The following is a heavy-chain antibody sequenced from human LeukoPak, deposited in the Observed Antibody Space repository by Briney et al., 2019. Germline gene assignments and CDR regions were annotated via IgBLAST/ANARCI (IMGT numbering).Heavy chain of an antibody. CDR2: ISGSGGST. J-gene: IGHJ5*02. D-gene: IGHD6-6*01. CDR3: ARDQSEGQLVPYWFDP. V-gene: IGHV3-23*01. CDR1: GFTFSSYA. Sequence: HPGGSLRLSCAASGFTFSSYAMSWVRQAPGKGLEWVSAISGSGGSTYYADSVKGRFTISRDNSKNTLYLQMNSLRAEDTAVYYCARDQSEGQLVPYWFDPWGQGTLVTVSS.